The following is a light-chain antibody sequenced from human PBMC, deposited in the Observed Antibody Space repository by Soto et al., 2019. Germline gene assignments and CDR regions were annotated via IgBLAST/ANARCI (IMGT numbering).Light chain of an antibody. CDR3: HSYESSLSSSV. CDR1: SSNIGACYD. Sequence: QAVVTQPPSVSGAPGQTVTISCTGSSSNIGACYDVHWYQHLPGTAPKLLIYGNSNRPSGVPDRFSGSKSGTSASLAITGLQAEDEADYYCHSYESSLSSSVFGGGTKLTVL. CDR2: GNS. J-gene: IGLJ2*01. V-gene: IGLV1-40*01.